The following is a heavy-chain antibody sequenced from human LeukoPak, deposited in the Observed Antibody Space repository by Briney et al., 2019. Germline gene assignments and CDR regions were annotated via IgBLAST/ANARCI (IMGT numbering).Heavy chain of an antibody. Sequence: GGSLRLSCAASGFTFSGVWMSWVRQAPGKGLEWVGRIKIKAHGTTTDYAAPVAGRFTISRDDSRSTLYLEMNSLKTEDTAIYYCTTGQQQWLFDYWGQGTLVTVSS. CDR1: GFTFSGVW. CDR3: TTGQQQWLFDY. J-gene: IGHJ4*02. V-gene: IGHV3-15*01. D-gene: IGHD6-19*01. CDR2: IKIKAHGTTT.